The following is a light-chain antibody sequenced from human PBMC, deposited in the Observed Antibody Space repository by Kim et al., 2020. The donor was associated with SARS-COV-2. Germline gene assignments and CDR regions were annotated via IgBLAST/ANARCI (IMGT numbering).Light chain of an antibody. CDR2: GAY. V-gene: IGKV1-16*02. Sequence: AFVEDRVTISCRASQGIGQKLAWFQHKPGKAPKRLIFGAYTLQSGVPSKFSGSGSGTDFSLSITSLQPEDSATYYCQHYYTYPITFGQGTRLEIK. J-gene: IGKJ5*01. CDR3: QHYYTYPIT. CDR1: QGIGQK.